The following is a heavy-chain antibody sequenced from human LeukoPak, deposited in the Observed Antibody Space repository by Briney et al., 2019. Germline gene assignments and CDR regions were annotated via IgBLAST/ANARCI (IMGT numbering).Heavy chain of an antibody. CDR1: GFTFSSYS. D-gene: IGHD6-19*01. CDR2: SSSSSSYI. Sequence: GGSLKLSCAASGFTFSSYSMNWVRQAPGKGLELGSSSSSSSSYIYYADSVKGRFTIPRDNAKNSLYLQMNSLRAEDTAVYYCARDHSGWSYYFDYWGQGTLVTVSS. J-gene: IGHJ4*02. V-gene: IGHV3-21*01. CDR3: ARDHSGWSYYFDY.